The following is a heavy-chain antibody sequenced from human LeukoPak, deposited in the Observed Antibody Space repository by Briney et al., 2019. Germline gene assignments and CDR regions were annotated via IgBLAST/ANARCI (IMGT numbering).Heavy chain of an antibody. CDR3: ARAGGYCGRISCPYYFDY. D-gene: IGHD2-15*01. CDR2: INPNSGGT. J-gene: IGHJ4*02. Sequence: ASVKVSCKASGYTFTGYFMHWVRQAPGQGLEWMGWINPNSGGTNFAQKFQGRVTMARDTSISTAYMELSSLRSEDTAVYYCARAGGYCGRISCPYYFDYWGQGSLVAVSS. CDR1: GYTFTGYF. V-gene: IGHV1-2*02.